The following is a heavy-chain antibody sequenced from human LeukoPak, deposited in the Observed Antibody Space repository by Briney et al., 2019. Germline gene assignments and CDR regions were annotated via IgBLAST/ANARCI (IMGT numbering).Heavy chain of an antibody. V-gene: IGHV4-34*01. J-gene: IGHJ4*02. CDR1: GFTFSTYG. D-gene: IGHD2-21*02. CDR3: ARGARGVVTAIRNNPRFDY. CDR2: INHSGST. Sequence: PGGSLRLSCAASGFTFSTYGMSWVRQPPGKGLEWIGEINHSGSTNYNPSLKSRVTISVDTSKNQFSLKLSSVTAADTAVYYCARGARGVVTAIRNNPRFDYWGQGTLVTVSS.